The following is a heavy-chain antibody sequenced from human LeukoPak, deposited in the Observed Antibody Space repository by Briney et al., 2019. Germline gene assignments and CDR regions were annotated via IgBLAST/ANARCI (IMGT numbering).Heavy chain of an antibody. CDR3: ATDADSSAYPGLGGY. CDR1: GFTFSTCA. CDR2: ISGGGGTT. J-gene: IGHJ4*02. D-gene: IGHD3-22*01. V-gene: IGHV3-23*01. Sequence: GGSLRLSCAASGFTFSTCAMNWVRHVPGKGLEWVSAISGGGGTTYYADSVKGRFTISRDSSKNTLYLQMNSLRAEDTAVYYCATDADSSAYPGLGGYWGQGTLVTVSS.